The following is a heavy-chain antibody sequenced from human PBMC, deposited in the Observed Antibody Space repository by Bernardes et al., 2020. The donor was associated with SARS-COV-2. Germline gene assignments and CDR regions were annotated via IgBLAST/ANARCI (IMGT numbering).Heavy chain of an antibody. CDR3: ARALRGAYRDYYGMDI. CDR1: GFTVDTHY. D-gene: IGHD1-26*01. J-gene: IGHJ6*02. CDR2: IYRDDTK. Sequence: GGSLRLSCVASGFTVDTHYMNWVRLAPGKGLEWVSVIYRDDTKNYADSVRGRFTISRDDSKNTLYLQMDRLNGRDTAVYFCARALRGAYRDYYGMDIWGQGTTVTVSS. V-gene: IGHV3-66*02.